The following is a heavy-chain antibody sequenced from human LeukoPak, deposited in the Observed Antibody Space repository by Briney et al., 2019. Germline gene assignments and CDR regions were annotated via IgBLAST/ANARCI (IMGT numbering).Heavy chain of an antibody. Sequence: SETLSLTCTVSGGSISSSPYYWGWIRQPPGKGLEWIGTIYYSGNTYYNASLKSQVSISIDTSKNQFSLRLTSVTAADTAVYYCARQTGSGLFILPGGQGTLVTVSS. CDR3: ARQTGSGLFILP. J-gene: IGHJ4*02. CDR2: IYYSGNT. V-gene: IGHV4-39*01. CDR1: GGSISSSPYY. D-gene: IGHD3/OR15-3a*01.